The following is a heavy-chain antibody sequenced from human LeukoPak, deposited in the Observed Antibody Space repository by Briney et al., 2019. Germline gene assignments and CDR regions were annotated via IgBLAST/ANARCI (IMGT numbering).Heavy chain of an antibody. CDR1: GFTFSRYG. CDR2: ISGSGGRT. Sequence: GGTLRLSCAASGFTFSRYGMSWVRQAPGKGLEWVSAISGSGGRTYYADSVKGRFTISRDNSKNTLYLQMNSLRAEDTAVYYCAIGGLYDYVWGSYRYKSAFDIWGQGTMVTVSS. CDR3: AIGGLYDYVWGSYRYKSAFDI. D-gene: IGHD3-16*02. J-gene: IGHJ3*02. V-gene: IGHV3-23*01.